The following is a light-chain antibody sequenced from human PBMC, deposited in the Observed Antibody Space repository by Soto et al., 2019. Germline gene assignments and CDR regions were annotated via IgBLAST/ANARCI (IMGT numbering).Light chain of an antibody. CDR3: GTWDSSMSAYV. CDR2: DNN. CDR1: SSNIGNNY. Sequence: QSVLTQPPSVSAAPGQKVTISCSGSSSNIGNNYVSWYQQLPGTAPKLLIYDNNKRPSGIPDRFSGSKSGTSATLGITGLQTGEEADYYCGTWDSSMSAYVFGTGTKVIV. J-gene: IGLJ1*01. V-gene: IGLV1-51*01.